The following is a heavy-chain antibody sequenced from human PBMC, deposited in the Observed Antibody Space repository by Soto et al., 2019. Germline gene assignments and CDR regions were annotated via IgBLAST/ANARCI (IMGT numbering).Heavy chain of an antibody. CDR2: INPIFGTA. V-gene: IGHV1-69*12. CDR3: AIPEWVWGGYPNPNPNYYYGTDV. J-gene: IGHJ6*02. D-gene: IGHD3-3*01. Sequence: QVQLVQSGAEVKKPGSSVKVSCKASGGTFSSYAISWVRQAPGQGLEWMGGINPIFGTANYAQKFQGRVTITADESTSPAYMELSSRRSEATAVYYRAIPEWVWGGYPNPNPNYYYGTDVWGQGTTVTVSS. CDR1: GGTFSSYA.